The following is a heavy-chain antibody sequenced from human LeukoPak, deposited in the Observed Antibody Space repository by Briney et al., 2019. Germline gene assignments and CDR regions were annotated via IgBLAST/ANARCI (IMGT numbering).Heavy chain of an antibody. CDR2: MNTDGSTT. J-gene: IGHJ4*02. Sequence: PGGSLRLSCAASEFAFSSYWMHWVRQAPGKGLVWVSRMNTDGSTTTYADSVKGRFTISRDNAKNTLYLQMNSLRAEDTAVYFCVRPKHGDYWFDDWGRGTLVTVSS. CDR1: EFAFSSYW. CDR3: VRPKHGDYWFDD. V-gene: IGHV3-74*01. D-gene: IGHD4-17*01.